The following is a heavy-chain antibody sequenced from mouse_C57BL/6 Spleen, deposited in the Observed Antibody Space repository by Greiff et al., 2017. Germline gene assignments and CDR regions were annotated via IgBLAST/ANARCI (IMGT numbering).Heavy chain of an antibody. V-gene: IGHV1-26*01. D-gene: IGHD2-2*01. CDR3: ATHYGYDGFAY. CDR1: GYTFTDYY. Sequence: EVQLQQSGPELVKPGASVKISCKASGYTFTDYYMNWVKQSHGKSLEWIGDINPNNGGTSYNQKFKGKATLTVDTSSSTAYMELRSLTSEDSAVYYCATHYGYDGFAYWGQGTLVTVSA. CDR2: INPNNGGT. J-gene: IGHJ3*01.